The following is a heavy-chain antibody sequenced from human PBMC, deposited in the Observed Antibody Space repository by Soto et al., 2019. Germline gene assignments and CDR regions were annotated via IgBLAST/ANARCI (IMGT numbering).Heavy chain of an antibody. D-gene: IGHD2-2*01. CDR3: ARQGRCSISSCYDVGSPYNYFNP. Sequence: PSETLSLTCTVSGGSISNSLNYWGWIRQPPGKGLEWIGTIYYTVSIYYNPSLKSRVTISVDTSRNQFSLRLSSVTAADTAVYYCARQGRCSISSCYDVGSPYNYFNPWGQGTLVTVSS. V-gene: IGHV4-39*01. CDR2: IYYTVSI. J-gene: IGHJ5*02. CDR1: GGSISNSLNY.